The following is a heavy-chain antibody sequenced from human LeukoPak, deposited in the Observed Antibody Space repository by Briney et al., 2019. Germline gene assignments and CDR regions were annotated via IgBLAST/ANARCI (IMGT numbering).Heavy chain of an antibody. V-gene: IGHV4-59*10. CDR3: ARGSQLKWLTTLYSSSWYVRHLLDY. Sequence: PSETLSLTCAVYGGSFSGYYWSWIRQPAGKGLEWIGRIYTSGSTNYNPSLKSRVTMSVDTSKNQFSLKLSSVTAADTAVYYCARGSQLKWLTTLYSSSWYVRHLLDYWGQGTLVTVSS. CDR1: GGSFSGYY. J-gene: IGHJ4*02. D-gene: IGHD6-13*01. CDR2: IYTSGST.